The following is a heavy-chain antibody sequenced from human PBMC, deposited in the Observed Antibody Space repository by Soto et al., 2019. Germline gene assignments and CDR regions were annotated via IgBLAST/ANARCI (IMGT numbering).Heavy chain of an antibody. Sequence: SETLSLTCTVSGASISRYYWRWIRQPPGKGLEWSGNVYYSGITNYNPSLKSRVTISVDTSKSQFSLTLSSVTAADTAVYYCATGNYGYYFDYWGQGTLVTVSS. CDR3: ATGNYGYYFDY. CDR1: GASISRYY. V-gene: IGHV4-59*01. CDR2: VYYSGIT. J-gene: IGHJ4*02. D-gene: IGHD1-7*01.